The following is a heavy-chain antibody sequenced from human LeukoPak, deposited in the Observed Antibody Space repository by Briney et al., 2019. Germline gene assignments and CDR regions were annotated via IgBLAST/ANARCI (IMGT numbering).Heavy chain of an antibody. CDR3: ATRSPLRYFDWLLDNDAFDI. D-gene: IGHD3-9*01. CDR2: INPSGGST. V-gene: IGHV1-46*01. CDR1: GYTFTSYY. Sequence: GASVKVSCKASGYTFTSYYMHWVRQAPGQGLEWMGIINPSGGSTSYAQKFQGRVTMTRDTSTSTVYMELSSLRSEDTAVYYCATRSPLRYFDWLLDNDAFDIWGQGTMVTVSS. J-gene: IGHJ3*02.